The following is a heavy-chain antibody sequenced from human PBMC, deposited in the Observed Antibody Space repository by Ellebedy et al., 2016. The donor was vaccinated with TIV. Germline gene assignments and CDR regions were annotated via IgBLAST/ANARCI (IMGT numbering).Heavy chain of an antibody. Sequence: PGGSLRLSCAASGFTFSDYPMNWVRPAPGQGLEWVSSIIVGGSTSEADSVKGRFIISRDNAENSLYLQMNSLRVEDTAVYYCVRDSTHGYDDYWGQGTLVTVSS. D-gene: IGHD5-24*01. J-gene: IGHJ4*02. CDR2: IIVGGST. V-gene: IGHV3-69-1*01. CDR3: VRDSTHGYDDY. CDR1: GFTFSDYP.